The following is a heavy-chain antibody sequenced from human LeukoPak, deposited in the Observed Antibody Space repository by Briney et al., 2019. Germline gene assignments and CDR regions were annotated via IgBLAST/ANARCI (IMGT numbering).Heavy chain of an antibody. CDR2: INTNTGNP. V-gene: IGHV7-4-1*02. J-gene: IGHJ4*02. CDR1: GYTFTSYA. D-gene: IGHD6-13*01. CDR3: ANSGPMYSSSWYDFDY. Sequence: ASVKVSCKASGYTFTSYAMNWVRQAPGQGLEWMGWINTNTGNPTYAQGLTGRFVFSLDPSVSTAYLQISSLKAEDTAVYYCANSGPMYSSSWYDFDYWGQGTLVTVSS.